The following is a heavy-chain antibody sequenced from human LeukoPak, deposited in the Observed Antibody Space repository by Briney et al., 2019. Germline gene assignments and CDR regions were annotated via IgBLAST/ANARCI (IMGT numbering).Heavy chain of an antibody. CDR2: IYSGGST. V-gene: IGHV3-66*01. CDR1: GFTVSSNY. J-gene: IGHJ4*02. Sequence: GGSLRLSCAASGFTVSSNYMSWVRLAPGKGLEWVSVIYSGGSTYYADSVKGRFTISRGNSKNTLYLQMNSLRAEDTAVYYCARDLGRYFDYWGQGTLVTVSS. CDR3: ARDLGRYFDY.